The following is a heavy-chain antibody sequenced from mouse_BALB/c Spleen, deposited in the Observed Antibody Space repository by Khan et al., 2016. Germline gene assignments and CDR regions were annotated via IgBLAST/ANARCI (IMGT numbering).Heavy chain of an antibody. J-gene: IGHJ3*01. Sequence: VQLQESGAELARPGASVKLSCKASGYTFTSYWMQWVIQRPGQGLQWIGTIYPGDGDTRYSQKCKGKATLTADKSSSTAYMQLSSLASEDSVVYYSARGGYGNYVFAYWGQGTLVTVSA. CDR2: IYPGDGDT. CDR3: ARGGYGNYVFAY. V-gene: IGHV1-87*01. D-gene: IGHD2-1*01. CDR1: GYTFTSYW.